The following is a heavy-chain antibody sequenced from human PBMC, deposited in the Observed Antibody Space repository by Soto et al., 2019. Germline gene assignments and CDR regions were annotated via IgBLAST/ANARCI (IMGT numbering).Heavy chain of an antibody. D-gene: IGHD2-2*01. V-gene: IGHV4-61*01. J-gene: IGHJ4*02. CDR2: IYYSGGT. Sequence: PSETLSLTCTVSGASVSGGSYYWTWIRQPPGKGLEWVGYIYYSGGTNYSPSLKSRVSISADTSKNQFSLKLSSVTTADTAVYYCARSLEDIVVVPAAPGYWGQGTLVTVS. CDR3: ARSLEDIVVVPAAPGY. CDR1: GASVSGGSYY.